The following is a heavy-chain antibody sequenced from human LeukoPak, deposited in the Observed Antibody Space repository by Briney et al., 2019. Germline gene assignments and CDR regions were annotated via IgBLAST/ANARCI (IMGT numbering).Heavy chain of an antibody. V-gene: IGHV4-34*01. CDR2: INHSGST. J-gene: IGHJ3*02. CDR1: GGSFSGYY. D-gene: IGHD3-3*01. Sequence: SETLSLTCAVSGGSFSGYYWSWFRQPPGKGLEWIGEINHSGSTNYNPSLKSRVTITVDTSKNQFSLKLSSVTAADTAVYYCAREGAALRFLEWDDAFDIWGQGTMVTVSS. CDR3: AREGAALRFLEWDDAFDI.